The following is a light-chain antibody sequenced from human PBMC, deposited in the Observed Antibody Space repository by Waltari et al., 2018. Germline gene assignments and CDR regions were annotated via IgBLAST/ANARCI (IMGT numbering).Light chain of an antibody. V-gene: IGLV2-14*01. CDR1: SSDVGFYNY. CDR3: NSYTGSSSWV. J-gene: IGLJ3*02. Sequence: QSALTQPASVSGSPGQSITISCTGSSSDVGFYNYISWYRQHPGKAPKLMIYDVSERRTGVPNRFSGSNSGNTAFLTTSGLQAEDEGDYYCNSYTGSSSWVFGGGTKLTVL. CDR2: DVS.